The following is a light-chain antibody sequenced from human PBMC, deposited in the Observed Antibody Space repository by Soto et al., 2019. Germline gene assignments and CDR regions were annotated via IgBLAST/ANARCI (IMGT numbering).Light chain of an antibody. CDR3: QQYTNRPPWT. CDR1: QSVGTN. Sequence: EIVMTQSPATLSVSPGERATLSCRASQSVGTNLAWYQQKPGQAPRLLICGTSTRATGIPARFSGSGSGTDFTLIISSVQSDDFAVYYCQQYTNRPPWTFGQGTKVDMK. J-gene: IGKJ1*01. CDR2: GTS. V-gene: IGKV3-15*01.